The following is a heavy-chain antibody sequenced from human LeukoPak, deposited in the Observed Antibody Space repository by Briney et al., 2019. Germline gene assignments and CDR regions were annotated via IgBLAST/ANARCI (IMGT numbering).Heavy chain of an antibody. CDR3: ARAYSGSYPRFDY. D-gene: IGHD1-26*01. J-gene: IGHJ4*02. Sequence: PGGSLRLSCSASGFTFSSYWMSWVRQAPGKGLEWLSGISPRGGGTYYADSVKGRFTISRDDSKNTLSLQMNSLTVEDTAVYYCARAYSGSYPRFDYWGQGTLVTVSS. CDR2: ISPRGGGT. V-gene: IGHV3-23*01. CDR1: GFTFSSYW.